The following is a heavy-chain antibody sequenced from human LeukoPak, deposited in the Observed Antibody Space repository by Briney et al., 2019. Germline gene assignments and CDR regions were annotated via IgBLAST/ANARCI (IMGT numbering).Heavy chain of an antibody. CDR3: ARDMAPYYYGMDV. D-gene: IGHD3-10*01. CDR1: GFTFRSYG. Sequence: PGGSLRLSCAASGFTFRSYGMHGVRQAPGKGLEWVAFIRYDGSNKYYADSVKGRFTISRDNSKNTLYLEMNSLRAEDTAVYYCARDMAPYYYGMDVWGQGTTVTVSS. V-gene: IGHV3-30*02. CDR2: IRYDGSNK. J-gene: IGHJ6*02.